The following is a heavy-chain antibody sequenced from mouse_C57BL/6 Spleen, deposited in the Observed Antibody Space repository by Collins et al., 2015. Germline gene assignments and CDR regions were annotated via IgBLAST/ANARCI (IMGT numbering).Heavy chain of an antibody. V-gene: IGHV1-59*01. CDR1: GYTFTSYW. Sequence: QVQLQQPGAELVRPGTSVKLSCKASGYTFTSYWMHWVKQRPGQGLEWIGVIDPSDSYTNYNQKFKGKATLTVDTSSSTAYMQLSSLTSEDSAVYYCARCYDYDERAAWFAYWGQGTLVTVSA. D-gene: IGHD2-4*01. CDR2: IDPSDSYT. CDR3: ARCYDYDERAAWFAY. J-gene: IGHJ3*01.